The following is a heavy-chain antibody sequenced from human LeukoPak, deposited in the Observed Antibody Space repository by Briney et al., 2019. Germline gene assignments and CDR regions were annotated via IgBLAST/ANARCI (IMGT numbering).Heavy chain of an antibody. CDR1: GYSFTSYW. J-gene: IGHJ5*02. Sequence: GESLKISCKGSGYSFTSYWIGWVRQMPGKGLEWMGIIYPGDSDTRYSPSFQGQVTISADKSISTAYLQWSSLRSEDTAVYYCAVGWLRFGELLTSNWFDPWGQGTLVTVSS. CDR2: IYPGDSDT. D-gene: IGHD3-10*01. CDR3: AVGWLRFGELLTSNWFDP. V-gene: IGHV5-51*01.